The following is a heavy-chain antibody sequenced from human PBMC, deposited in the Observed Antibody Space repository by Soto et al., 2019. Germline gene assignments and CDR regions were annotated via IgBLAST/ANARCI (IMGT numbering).Heavy chain of an antibody. CDR2: ISWNGGSI. J-gene: IGHJ4*02. V-gene: IGHV3-9*01. D-gene: IGHD5-18*01. Sequence: GGSLRLSCAASGFTFDDYAMHWARQAPGKGLEWVSGISWNGGSIDYADSVKGRFTISRDNAKNSLYLQMNSLRAEDTSLYYCAKEDTYTYDIDYWGQGTLVTVSS. CDR1: GFTFDDYA. CDR3: AKEDTYTYDIDY.